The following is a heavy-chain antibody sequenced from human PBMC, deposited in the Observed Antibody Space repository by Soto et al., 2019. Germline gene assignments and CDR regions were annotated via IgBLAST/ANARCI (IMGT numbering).Heavy chain of an antibody. CDR3: AESTRGSYFDY. Sequence: SETLSLTCIVSSGSMSSSLNHWGWIRQPPGKGLEWIGNINYSGSTYYNPSLQSRLTISVDTSNNQFSLTLSSVTAADTAVYYCAESTRGSYFDYWGQGTLVT. CDR1: SGSMSSSLNH. J-gene: IGHJ4*02. CDR2: INYSGST. V-gene: IGHV4-39*01. D-gene: IGHD2-15*01.